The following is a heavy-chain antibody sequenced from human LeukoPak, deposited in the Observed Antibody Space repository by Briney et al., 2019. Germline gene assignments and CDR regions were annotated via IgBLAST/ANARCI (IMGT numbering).Heavy chain of an antibody. CDR2: ISSSSSYI. CDR1: GFTFSSYS. Sequence: PGGSLRLSCAASGFTFSSYSMNWVRQAPGKGLEWVSSISSSSSYIYYADSVKGRFTISRDNAKNSLYLQMNSLRAEDTAVYYCARGHSSGWLFQYYFDYWGQGTLVTVSS. J-gene: IGHJ4*02. V-gene: IGHV3-21*01. D-gene: IGHD6-19*01. CDR3: ARGHSSGWLFQYYFDY.